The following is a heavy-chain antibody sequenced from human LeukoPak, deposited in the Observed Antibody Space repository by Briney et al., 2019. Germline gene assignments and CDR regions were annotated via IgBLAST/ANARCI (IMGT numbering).Heavy chain of an antibody. V-gene: IGHV4-30-4*01. J-gene: IGHJ3*02. CDR1: GGSISSGDYY. CDR3: ARAQEDIVAVPAAMYAFDI. Sequence: SETLSLTCTVSGGSISSGDYYWSWIRQPPGKGLEWIGYIYYSGSTYYNPSLKSRVTISVDTSKNQFSLKLSSVTAADTAVYYCARAQEDIVAVPAAMYAFDIWGQGTMVTVSS. D-gene: IGHD2-2*01. CDR2: IYYSGST.